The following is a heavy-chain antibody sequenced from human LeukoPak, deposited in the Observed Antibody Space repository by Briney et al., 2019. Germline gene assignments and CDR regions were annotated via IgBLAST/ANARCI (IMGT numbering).Heavy chain of an antibody. CDR1: GSTFSSYS. V-gene: IGHV3-48*02. CDR3: ARDQIQLWLARFDY. D-gene: IGHD5-18*01. CDR2: ISSSSSTI. Sequence: PGGSLRLSCAASGSTFSSYSMNWVRQAPGKGLEWVSYISSSSSTIYYADSVKGRFTISRDNAKNSLYLQMNSLRDEDTAVYYCARDQIQLWLARFDYWGQGTLVTVSS. J-gene: IGHJ4*02.